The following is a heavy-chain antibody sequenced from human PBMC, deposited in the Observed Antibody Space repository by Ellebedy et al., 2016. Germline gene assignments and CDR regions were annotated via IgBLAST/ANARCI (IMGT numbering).Heavy chain of an antibody. D-gene: IGHD4/OR15-4a*01. CDR2: ISGSGGST. CDR3: AKHPGVLRLYYFDY. J-gene: IGHJ4*02. Sequence: GGSLRLXCAASGFTFSSYAMSWVRQAPGKGLEWVSAISGSGGSTYYADSVKGRFTISRDNSKNTLYLQMNSLRAEDTAVYYCAKHPGVLRLYYFDYWGQGTLVTVSS. V-gene: IGHV3-23*01. CDR1: GFTFSSYA.